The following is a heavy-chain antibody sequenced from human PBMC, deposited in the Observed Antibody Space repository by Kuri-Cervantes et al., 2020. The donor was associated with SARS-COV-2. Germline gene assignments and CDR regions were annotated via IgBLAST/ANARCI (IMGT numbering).Heavy chain of an antibody. CDR2: IYTSGST. CDR1: GGSISSGSYY. D-gene: IGHD4-17*01. CDR3: ARATKADYGDYIDAFDI. V-gene: IGHV4-61*02. Sequence: SETLSLTCTVSGGSISSGSYYWSWNRQPTGKGLEWIGRIYTSGSTNYNPSLKSRVTISVDTSKNQFSLKLSSVTAADTAVYYCARATKADYGDYIDAFDIWGQGTMVTVSS. J-gene: IGHJ3*02.